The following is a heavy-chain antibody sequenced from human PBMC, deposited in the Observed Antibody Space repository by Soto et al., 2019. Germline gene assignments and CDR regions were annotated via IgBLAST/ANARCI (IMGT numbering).Heavy chain of an antibody. V-gene: IGHV3-74*01. Sequence: EVQLVKSRGGLVQPGGSLRLSCAASGFTFSSYWMHWVRQAPGKGLVWVSRISSDGSSTSYADSVRGRFTISRDNAKNTLYLQMNSLMAEDTAVYYCVKGVDAFDIWGQGTIVTVSS. CDR1: GFTFSSYW. D-gene: IGHD3-16*01. CDR2: ISSDGSST. J-gene: IGHJ3*02. CDR3: VKGVDAFDI.